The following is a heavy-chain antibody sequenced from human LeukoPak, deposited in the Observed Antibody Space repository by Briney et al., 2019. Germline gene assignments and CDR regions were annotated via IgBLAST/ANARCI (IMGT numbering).Heavy chain of an antibody. CDR2: IFYSGST. D-gene: IGHD3-10*01. Sequence: SETLSLTCTVSGGSISSSSYYWGWIRQPPGKGLEWIGSIFYSGSTYYNPSLKNRLTISVDTPKNQFSLKLSSVTAADTAVYYCARTRYYYGSRSYGAPYYFDYWGQGTLVTVSS. CDR3: ARTRYYYGSRSYGAPYYFDY. V-gene: IGHV4-39*01. J-gene: IGHJ4*02. CDR1: GGSISSSSYY.